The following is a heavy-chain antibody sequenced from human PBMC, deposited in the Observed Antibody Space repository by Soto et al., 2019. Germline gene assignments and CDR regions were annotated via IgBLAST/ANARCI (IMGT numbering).Heavy chain of an antibody. Sequence: EVQLVESGGGLVQPGGSLRLSCAASGFTFSSYSMNWVRQAPGKGLEWVSYISSSSGTIYYADSVKGRFTISRDNAKNALYLQMNSLRAEDTAVYYCAREGGDLNWFDPWGQGTLVTVSS. D-gene: IGHD3-10*01. CDR2: ISSSSGTI. J-gene: IGHJ5*02. CDR1: GFTFSSYS. V-gene: IGHV3-48*01. CDR3: AREGGDLNWFDP.